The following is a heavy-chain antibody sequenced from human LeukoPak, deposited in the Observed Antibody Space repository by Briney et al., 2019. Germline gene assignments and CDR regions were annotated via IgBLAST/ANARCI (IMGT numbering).Heavy chain of an antibody. V-gene: IGHV1-18*01. D-gene: IGHD1-1*01. Sequence: GASVKVSCKASGYTFTSYDINWVRQAPGQGLEWMGRINPNSGGTKYAQKLQGRVTMTTDTSTSTAYMELRSLRSDDTAVYYCARTTAAGRGPFDPWGQGTLVTVSS. J-gene: IGHJ5*02. CDR1: GYTFTSYD. CDR3: ARTTAAGRGPFDP. CDR2: INPNSGGT.